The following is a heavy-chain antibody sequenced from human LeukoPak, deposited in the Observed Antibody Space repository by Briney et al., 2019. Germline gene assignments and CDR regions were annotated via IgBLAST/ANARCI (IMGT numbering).Heavy chain of an antibody. CDR3: ARGYDSSGYGDPY. J-gene: IGHJ4*02. V-gene: IGHV3-7*01. CDR2: IKQDGSEK. CDR1: GFTFSSYW. D-gene: IGHD3-22*01. Sequence: GGSLRLSCAASGFTFSSYWMSWVRQAPGKGLEWVANIKQDGSEKYYVDSVKGRFTISRDNAKNSLYLQMNSLRAEDTAVYYCARGYDSSGYGDPYWGQGTLVTVSS.